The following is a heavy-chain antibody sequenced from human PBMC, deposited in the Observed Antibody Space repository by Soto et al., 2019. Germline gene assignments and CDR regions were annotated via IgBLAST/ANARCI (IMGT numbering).Heavy chain of an antibody. CDR1: GVTFSSYA. V-gene: IGHV3-23*01. Sequence: DVQLLESGGDLVQPGGSLRLSCAASGVTFSSYAMSWVRQAPGKGLEWVSSVSAGGDMTYYSDSVKGRFTISRDNSNNALFLQMNSLRAEDTALYYCARGDRGGSGSPASYYYSGLDVCGQGTKVTVSS. D-gene: IGHD3-10*01. CDR3: ARGDRGGSGSPASYYYSGLDV. CDR2: VSAGGDMT. J-gene: IGHJ6*02.